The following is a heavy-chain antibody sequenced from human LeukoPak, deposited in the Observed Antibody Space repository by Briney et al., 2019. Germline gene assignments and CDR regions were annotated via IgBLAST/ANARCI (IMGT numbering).Heavy chain of an antibody. CDR2: INPNSGGT. Sequence: ASVKVSCKASGYTFTSYGISWVRQAPGQGLEWMGWINPNSGGTNYAQKFQGRVTMTRDTSISAAYMELSRLRSDDTAVYYCAREAGTKTGDFDYWGQGTLVTVSS. V-gene: IGHV1-2*02. D-gene: IGHD3-10*01. J-gene: IGHJ4*02. CDR3: AREAGTKTGDFDY. CDR1: GYTFTSYG.